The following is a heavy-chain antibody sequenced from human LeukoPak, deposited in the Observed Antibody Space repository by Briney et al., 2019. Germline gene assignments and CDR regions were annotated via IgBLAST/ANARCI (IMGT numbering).Heavy chain of an antibody. CDR1: GFTFSSYA. Sequence: GSLRLSCAASGFTFSSYAMHWVRQAPGKGLEWVAVISYDGSNKYYADSVKGRFTISRDNSKNTLYLQMNSLRAEDTAVYYCARDPRQIGIFDYWGQGTLVTVSS. V-gene: IGHV3-30-3*01. J-gene: IGHJ4*02. CDR2: ISYDGSNK. D-gene: IGHD1-26*01. CDR3: ARDPRQIGIFDY.